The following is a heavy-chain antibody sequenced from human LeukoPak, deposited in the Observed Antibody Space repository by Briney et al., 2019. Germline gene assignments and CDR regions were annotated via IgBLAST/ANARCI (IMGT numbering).Heavy chain of an antibody. Sequence: GGSLRLSCAASGFTFSSYAMSWVRQAPGKGLEWVSAISGSGGSTYSADSVKGRFTISRDNSKNTLYLQMNSLRAEDMAVYYCAKDLSTIFGVVIHFDYWGQGTLVTVSS. CDR3: AKDLSTIFGVVIHFDY. CDR1: GFTFSSYA. V-gene: IGHV3-23*01. CDR2: ISGSGGST. J-gene: IGHJ4*02. D-gene: IGHD3-3*01.